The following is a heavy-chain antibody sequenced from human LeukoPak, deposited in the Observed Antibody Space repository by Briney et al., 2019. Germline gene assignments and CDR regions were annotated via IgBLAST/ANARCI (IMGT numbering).Heavy chain of an antibody. J-gene: IGHJ6*03. Sequence: PGGSLRLSCAASGFTSSSYAMTWVRQAPGQGLEWVSAISGSGGGTFYSDSVKGRFTISRDNSKNTLYLQMNSLRAEDTAVYYCAKGGTKLYYYYMDVWGKGTTLTVSS. CDR2: ISGSGGGT. CDR3: AKGGTKLYYYYMDV. D-gene: IGHD1-1*01. V-gene: IGHV3-23*01. CDR1: GFTSSSYA.